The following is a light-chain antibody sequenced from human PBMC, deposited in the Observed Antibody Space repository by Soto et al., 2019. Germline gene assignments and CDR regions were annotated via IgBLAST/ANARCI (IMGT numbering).Light chain of an antibody. V-gene: IGKV1-5*03. CDR3: QEYNTLWT. CDR2: KAS. J-gene: IGKJ1*01. CDR1: QSISSW. Sequence: DIQMTQSPSTLSASLGDRVTITCRASQSISSWLAWYQQKPGKAPKLLIYKASTFQTGVPSRFSGSGSGLEFTLTISSLQPDDFATYYCQEYNTLWTFGQGTKVEMK.